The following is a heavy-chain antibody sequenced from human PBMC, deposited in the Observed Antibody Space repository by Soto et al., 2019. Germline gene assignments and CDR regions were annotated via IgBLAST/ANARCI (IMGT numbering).Heavy chain of an antibody. Sequence: QVQLQQWGAGLLKPSETLSLTCAVYGGSFSGYYWSWIRQPPGTGLEWIGEINHSGSTNYNPSLKSRVTISVDTSKNQFSLKLSSVTAADTAVYYCARGIGAEDNWNYGFDPWGQGTLVTVSS. V-gene: IGHV4-34*01. CDR3: ARGIGAEDNWNYGFDP. CDR2: INHSGST. D-gene: IGHD1-7*01. CDR1: GGSFSGYY. J-gene: IGHJ5*02.